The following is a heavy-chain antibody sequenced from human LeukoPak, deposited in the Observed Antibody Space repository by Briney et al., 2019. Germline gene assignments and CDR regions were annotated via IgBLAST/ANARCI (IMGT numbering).Heavy chain of an antibody. CDR2: IWSDGSNK. CDR3: ARELFSSGSCPDG. V-gene: IGHV3-33*01. D-gene: IGHD3-10*01. Sequence: QPGRSLRLSCAASGFTFSYYAIHLVRQAPGKGLEWVALIWSDGSNKYYADSVKGRITISRDNSKNTVYLQMNSLRAEDTAVYYCARELFSSGSCPDGWGQGTLVTVSS. CDR1: GFTFSYYA. J-gene: IGHJ4*02.